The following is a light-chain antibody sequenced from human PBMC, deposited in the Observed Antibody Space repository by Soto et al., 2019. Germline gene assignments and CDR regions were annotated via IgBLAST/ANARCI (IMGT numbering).Light chain of an antibody. CDR1: QSISSW. V-gene: IGKV1-5*01. CDR3: QQYNSYPPRT. CDR2: DAS. J-gene: IGKJ1*01. Sequence: DIQMTQSPSTLSASVGDRVTITCRASQSISSWLAWYQQKPGKAPKLLIYDASSLESGVPSRFSGSGSGTAFTLTISSLQPDDFATYYCQQYNSYPPRTFGQGTKVEI.